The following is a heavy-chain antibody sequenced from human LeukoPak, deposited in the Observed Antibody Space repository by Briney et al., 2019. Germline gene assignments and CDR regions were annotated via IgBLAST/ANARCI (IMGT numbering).Heavy chain of an antibody. CDR2: TYNGGSI. CDR1: GYSITSGYY. D-gene: IGHD3-22*01. J-gene: IGHJ6*03. Sequence: NPSETLSLTCTVSGYSITSGYYWGWIRQPPGGGLEWIGSTYNGGSIYYDPSLKSRVTISVATSKNEVSLKLSSVTAADTAVYYCARFTVDGSGYPYYMDVWGKGTTVTVSS. CDR3: ARFTVDGSGYPYYMDV. V-gene: IGHV4-38-2*02.